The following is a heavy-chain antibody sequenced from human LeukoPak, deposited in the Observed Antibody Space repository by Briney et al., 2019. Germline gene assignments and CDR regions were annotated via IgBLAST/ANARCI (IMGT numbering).Heavy chain of an antibody. D-gene: IGHD3-22*01. CDR1: GGSISSSSHY. V-gene: IGHV4-39*01. CDR3: ALNDYYDSSGYYYFDY. J-gene: IGHJ4*02. Sequence: SETLSLTCTVSGGSISSSSHYWGWIRQPPGKGLEWIGSIYYSGSTYYNPSLKSRVTISVDTSKNQFSLKLSSVTAADTAVYYCALNDYYDSSGYYYFDYWGQGTLVTVSS. CDR2: IYYSGST.